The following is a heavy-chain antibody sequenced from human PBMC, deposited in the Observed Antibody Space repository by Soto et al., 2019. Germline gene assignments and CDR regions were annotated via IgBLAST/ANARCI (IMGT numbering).Heavy chain of an antibody. J-gene: IGHJ5*02. Sequence: ASVKVSCKASGYTFTSYAMHWVRQAPGQSLEWMGRINPGSGNTKYSQKFQGRVTMTSDTSTSTVHMELRSLRSDDTAVYYCARVQYSRDWFDPWGQGTLVTVSS. CDR3: ARVQYSRDWFDP. D-gene: IGHD2-15*01. CDR1: GYTFTSYA. V-gene: IGHV1-3*01. CDR2: INPGSGNT.